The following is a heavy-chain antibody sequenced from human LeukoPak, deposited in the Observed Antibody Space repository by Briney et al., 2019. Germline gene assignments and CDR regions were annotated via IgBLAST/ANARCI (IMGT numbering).Heavy chain of an antibody. CDR1: GFTFSTYA. V-gene: IGHV3-23*01. CDR2: ISGSGCST. Sequence: GGSLRLSCAASGFTFSTYAMSWVRQAPGKGLEWVSGISGSGCSTYYADSVKGRFTISRDNSKKTLYLQMNSLRVEDTAVYYCAKDFYRDITARIDYWGQGTLVTVSS. D-gene: IGHD3-3*01. J-gene: IGHJ4*02. CDR3: AKDFYRDITARIDY.